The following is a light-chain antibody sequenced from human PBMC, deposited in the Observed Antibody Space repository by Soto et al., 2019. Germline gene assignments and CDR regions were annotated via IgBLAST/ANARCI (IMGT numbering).Light chain of an antibody. CDR3: QQPGT. Sequence: EIVLTQSPGTLSLSPGERATLSCRASEFLSSSYLVWYQQKPGQATRLLIYAASRRATGIPDRFSGSGSATEYTLTINTLEPEDFAVDYCQQPGTFGQGTKLEIK. CDR2: AAS. CDR1: EFLSSSY. J-gene: IGKJ2*01. V-gene: IGKV3-20*01.